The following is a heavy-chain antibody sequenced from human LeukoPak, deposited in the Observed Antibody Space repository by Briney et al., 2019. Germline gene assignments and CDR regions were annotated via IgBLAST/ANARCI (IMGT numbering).Heavy chain of an antibody. Sequence: SVKVSCKASGGSFSSYAISWVRQAPAQGLEWMGGIIPIFGTANYQHKFQDRVTITAEESTSTAYMEQSSLRSEDTAVYYCARDRRGNYDILTGYYMGFPSYYYYMDGWGKGTTVTVSS. V-gene: IGHV1-69*13. CDR2: IIPIFGTA. CDR3: ARDRRGNYDILTGYYMGFPSYYYYMDG. CDR1: GGSFSSYA. D-gene: IGHD3-9*01. J-gene: IGHJ6*03.